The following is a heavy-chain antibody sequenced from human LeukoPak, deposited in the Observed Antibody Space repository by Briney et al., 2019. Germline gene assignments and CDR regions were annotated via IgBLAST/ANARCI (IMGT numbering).Heavy chain of an antibody. Sequence: SETLSLTCAVYGGSFSGYYWSWIRQPPGKGLEWIGEINHSGSTNYNPSLKSRVTISVDTSKNQFSLKLSSVTAADTAVYYCARGADSGYDPLDYWGQGTLVTVSS. CDR1: GGSFSGYY. D-gene: IGHD5-12*01. J-gene: IGHJ4*02. CDR3: ARGADSGYDPLDY. V-gene: IGHV4-34*01. CDR2: INHSGST.